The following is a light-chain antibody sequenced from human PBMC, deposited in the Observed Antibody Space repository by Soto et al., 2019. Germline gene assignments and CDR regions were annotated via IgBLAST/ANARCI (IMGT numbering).Light chain of an antibody. CDR2: RSN. CDR1: SSNIGSNY. Sequence: QSVLTQPPSASGTPGQRVTISCAGSSSNIGSNYVYWYQQLPGTAPKLLIYRSNQRPSGVPDRFSGSKSGTSASLAITGLPSEDEGDYYCAAWDVSLRGQVFGGGTK. J-gene: IGLJ3*02. V-gene: IGLV1-47*01. CDR3: AAWDVSLRGQV.